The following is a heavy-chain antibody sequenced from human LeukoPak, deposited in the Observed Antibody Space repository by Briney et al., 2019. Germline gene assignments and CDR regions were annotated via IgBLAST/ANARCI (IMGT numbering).Heavy chain of an antibody. D-gene: IGHD2-2*01. V-gene: IGHV1-2*02. CDR1: GYTFTGYY. Sequence: GASVKVSCKASGYTFTGYYMHWVRQAPGQGLEWMGWINPNSGGTNYAQKFQGRVTMTRDTSISTAYMELSRLRSDDTAVYYCARAMGVGYCSSTSCSLMRGYYYYMDVWGKGTTVTISS. J-gene: IGHJ6*03. CDR2: INPNSGGT. CDR3: ARAMGVGYCSSTSCSLMRGYYYYMDV.